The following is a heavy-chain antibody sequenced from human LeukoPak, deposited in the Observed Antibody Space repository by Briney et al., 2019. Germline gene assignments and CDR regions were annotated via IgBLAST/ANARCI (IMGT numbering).Heavy chain of an antibody. CDR1: GYSFTNYW. CDR2: IYPGDSDT. Sequence: GESLKISCKGSGYSFTNYWIGWVRQMPGKGLEWMGIIYPGDSDTRYSPSFQGQVTISADKSISTAYLQWSSLKASDTAMYYCARHSQDDTVTMKPYYYYYYMDVWGKGTTVTVSS. V-gene: IGHV5-51*01. D-gene: IGHD4-11*01. CDR3: ARHSQDDTVTMKPYYYYYYMDV. J-gene: IGHJ6*03.